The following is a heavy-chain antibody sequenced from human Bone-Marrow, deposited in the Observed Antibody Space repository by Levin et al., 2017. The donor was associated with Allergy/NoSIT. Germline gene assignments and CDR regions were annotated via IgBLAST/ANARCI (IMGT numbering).Heavy chain of an antibody. CDR2: IIPIFDTT. CDR1: GVTFSLYS. D-gene: IGHD3-10*01. CDR3: SSRSCSKIHCRSPSLYYYGLDV. Sequence: KPGESLKISCKATGVTFSLYSFNWIRQAPGQGLEWMGGIIPIFDTTKYTQNFQDRVTITADESTNTVYLELSSLRSEDTAVYYCSSRSCSKIHCRSPSLYYYGLDVWGQGTTVIVSS. V-gene: IGHV1-69*01. J-gene: IGHJ6*02.